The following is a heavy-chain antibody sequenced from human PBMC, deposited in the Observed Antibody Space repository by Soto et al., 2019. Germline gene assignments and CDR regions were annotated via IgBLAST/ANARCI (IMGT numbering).Heavy chain of an antibody. CDR1: GYSISTGYS. J-gene: IGHJ4*02. Sequence: PSETLSLTCAVSGYSISTGYSWGWIRQPPGKGLEWIGNIYHSGSTFYSPSLKSRVTISLDTSKNQFSLKLTSVTAADTAVYFCARDTGFFDYWGQGTLVTVSS. V-gene: IGHV4-38-2*01. CDR2: IYHSGST. CDR3: ARDTGFFDY. D-gene: IGHD5-18*01.